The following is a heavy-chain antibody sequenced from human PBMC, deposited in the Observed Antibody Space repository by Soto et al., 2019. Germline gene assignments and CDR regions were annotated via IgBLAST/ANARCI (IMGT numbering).Heavy chain of an antibody. V-gene: IGHV3-23*01. CDR2: ISHSGTST. CDR3: AKGSWVHHGSEGGNWFDP. Sequence: PGGSLRLSCAVSGVTFSNFAMNWVRQAPGKGLEWVSGISHSGTSTYYADSVKGRFTISRDNSKNTLYLQMNSLRAEDTAVYYCAKGSWVHHGSEGGNWFDPWGQGTLGTVSS. D-gene: IGHD3-10*01. J-gene: IGHJ5*02. CDR1: GVTFSNFA.